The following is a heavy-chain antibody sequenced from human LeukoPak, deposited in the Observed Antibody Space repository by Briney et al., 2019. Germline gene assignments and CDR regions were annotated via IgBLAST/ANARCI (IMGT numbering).Heavy chain of an antibody. CDR1: GFIFNNYA. CDR2: ISWNSGSI. Sequence: PGGSLRLSCAGSGFIFNNYAMHWVRQPPGKGLEWVSGISWNSGSIDYADSVKGRFTISRDNAKNSLYLQMNGLRAEDTAFYYCAKDNRRHYTSGPNPDSLHWGQGALVTVSS. V-gene: IGHV3-9*01. D-gene: IGHD6-19*01. J-gene: IGHJ4*02. CDR3: AKDNRRHYTSGPNPDSLH.